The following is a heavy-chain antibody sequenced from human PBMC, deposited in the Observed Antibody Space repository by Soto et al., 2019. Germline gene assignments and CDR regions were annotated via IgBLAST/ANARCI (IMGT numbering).Heavy chain of an antibody. D-gene: IGHD5-12*01. CDR2: FDPEDGET. V-gene: IGHV1-24*01. J-gene: IGHJ5*01. Sequence: ALVKVSGKVSGNTLTELSMHLVRQAPGKGLEWMGGFDPEDGETIYAQKFQGRVTMTEDTSTDTAYMELSSLRSEDTAVYYCAATFFEATTTAEFDTWDQG. CDR1: GNTLTELS. CDR3: AATFFEATTTAEFDT.